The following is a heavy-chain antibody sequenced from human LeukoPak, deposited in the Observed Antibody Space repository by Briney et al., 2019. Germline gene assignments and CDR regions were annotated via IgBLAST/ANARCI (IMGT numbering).Heavy chain of an antibody. J-gene: IGHJ6*04. D-gene: IGHD3-10*02. CDR2: ISSSSSYI. Sequence: TGGSLRLSCAASGLNFSTYTMNWVRQAPGKWLEWVSSISSSSSYIYYADSVKGRFTISRDNAKNSLYLQMNSLRAEDTAVYYCAELGITMIGGVWGKGTTVTISS. CDR3: AELGITMIGGV. CDR1: GLNFSTYT. V-gene: IGHV3-21*01.